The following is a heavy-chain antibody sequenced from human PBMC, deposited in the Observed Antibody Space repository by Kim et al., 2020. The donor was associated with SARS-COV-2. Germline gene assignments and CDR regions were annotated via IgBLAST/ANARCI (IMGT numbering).Heavy chain of an antibody. Sequence: GGSLRLSCAASGFTVSSNYMSWVRQAQGKGLEWVSVIYSGGSTYYADSVKGRFTISRHNSKNPLYLQMNSLRAEDTAVYYCASGNCSSTSCYGYCDYCG. V-gene: IGHV3-53*01. D-gene: IGHD2-2*01. CDR3: ASGNCSSTSCYGYCDY. CDR2: IYSGGST. J-gene: IGHJ4*03. CDR1: GFTVSSNY.